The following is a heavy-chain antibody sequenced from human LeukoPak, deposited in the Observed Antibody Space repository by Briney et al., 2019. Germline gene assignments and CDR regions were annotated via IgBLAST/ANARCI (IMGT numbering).Heavy chain of an antibody. CDR3: AGGRRGGSIQRNFDP. CDR1: GGSFSGYY. J-gene: IGHJ5*02. CDR2: INHSGST. Sequence: PSETLSLTCAVYGGSFSGYYWSWIRQPPGKGLEWIGEINHSGSTNYNPSLKSRVTISVDTSKNQFSLKLSSVTAADTAVYYCAGGRRGGSIQRNFDPWGQGTLVTVSS. D-gene: IGHD2-15*01. V-gene: IGHV4-34*01.